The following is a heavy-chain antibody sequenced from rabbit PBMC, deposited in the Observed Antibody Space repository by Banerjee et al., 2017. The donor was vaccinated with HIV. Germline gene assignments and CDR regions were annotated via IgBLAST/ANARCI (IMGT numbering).Heavy chain of an antibody. CDR2: IDTNDGDT. CDR1: GFSFSSNW. J-gene: IGHJ4*01. Sequence: LEESGGGLVKPGGTLTLTCTVSGFSFSSNWICWVRQAPGKGLEWIACIDTNDGDTDYANWPKGRFTISKTSSTTVTLQMTSLTAADTATYFCGRGAASAGDGLDLWGPGTLVTVS. CDR3: GRGAASAGDGLDL. V-gene: IGHV1S45*01. D-gene: IGHD7-1*01.